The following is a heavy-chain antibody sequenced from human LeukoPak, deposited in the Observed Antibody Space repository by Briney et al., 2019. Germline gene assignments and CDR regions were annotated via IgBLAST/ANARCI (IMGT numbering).Heavy chain of an antibody. J-gene: IGHJ4*02. V-gene: IGHV1-69*05. CDR1: GGSFSSYA. CDR2: IIPIFGTA. Sequence: GSSVKVSCKASGGSFSSYAISWVRQAPGQGLEWMGGIIPIFGTANYAQKFQGRVTITTDESTSTAYMELSSLRSEDTAVYYCATVGGDYYDSSGPLLDCGQGTLVTVSS. CDR3: ATVGGDYYDSSGPLLD. D-gene: IGHD3-22*01.